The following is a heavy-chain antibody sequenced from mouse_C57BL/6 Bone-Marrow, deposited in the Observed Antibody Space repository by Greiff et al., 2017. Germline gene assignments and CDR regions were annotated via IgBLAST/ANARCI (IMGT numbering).Heavy chain of an antibody. Sequence: QVQLMQPGAELVKPGASVKMSCTASGYTFTSYWITCVKQRPGQGLEWIGDICPGSGSTNYNEKFKSKATLTVDTSSSTAYMQLSSLTSEDSAVYYCARIMSNSTWFAYWGQGTLVTVSA. D-gene: IGHD2-5*01. CDR1: GYTFTSYW. CDR3: ARIMSNSTWFAY. V-gene: IGHV1-55*01. J-gene: IGHJ3*01. CDR2: ICPGSGST.